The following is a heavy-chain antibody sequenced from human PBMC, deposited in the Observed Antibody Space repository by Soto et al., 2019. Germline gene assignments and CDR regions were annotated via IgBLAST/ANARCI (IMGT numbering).Heavy chain of an antibody. Sequence: QVQLVESGGGVVQPGRSLRLSCAASGFTFSSYAMHWVRQAPGKGLEWVAVISYDGSNKYYADSVKGRFTISRDNSKNTLYLKMNSLRAEDTAVYYCARDGPYRYGTFDYWGQGTLVTVSS. CDR3: ARDGPYRYGTFDY. CDR2: ISYDGSNK. V-gene: IGHV3-30-3*01. D-gene: IGHD5-18*01. J-gene: IGHJ4*02. CDR1: GFTFSSYA.